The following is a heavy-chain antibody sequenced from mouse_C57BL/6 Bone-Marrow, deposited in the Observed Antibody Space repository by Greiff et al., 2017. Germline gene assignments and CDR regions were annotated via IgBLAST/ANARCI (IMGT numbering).Heavy chain of an antibody. Sequence: EVQGVESGGDLVKPGGSLKLSCAASGFTFSSYGMSWVRQTPDKRLEWVATISSGGSYTYYPDSVKGRFTISRDNAKNTLYLQMSSLKSEDTAMYYCARHGSDCYFPWGQGTLVTVSA. CDR3: ARHGSDCYFP. CDR1: GFTFSSYG. J-gene: IGHJ3*01. V-gene: IGHV5-6*01. CDR2: ISSGGSYT. D-gene: IGHD2-3*01.